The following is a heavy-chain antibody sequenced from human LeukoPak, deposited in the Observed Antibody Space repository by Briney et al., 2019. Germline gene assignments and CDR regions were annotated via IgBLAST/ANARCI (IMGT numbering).Heavy chain of an antibody. CDR1: GYTLTELS. D-gene: IGHD1-26*01. Sequence: ASVKVSCKVSGYTLTELSMHWVRQAPGKGLEWMGGFDAEDGETTYAQKVQGRVTMTEDTSTDTAYMELSSLRSEDTAVYYCATVGPIVGASLDYRGQGTLVTVSS. CDR3: ATVGPIVGASLDY. V-gene: IGHV1-24*01. J-gene: IGHJ4*02. CDR2: FDAEDGET.